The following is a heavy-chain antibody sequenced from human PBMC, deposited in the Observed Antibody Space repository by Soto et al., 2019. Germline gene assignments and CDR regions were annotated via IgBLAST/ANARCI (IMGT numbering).Heavy chain of an antibody. V-gene: IGHV4-61*01. CDR3: ARVRYSSSSTGNWFDP. CDR1: GGSVSSGSYY. J-gene: IGHJ5*02. D-gene: IGHD6-6*01. CDR2: IYYSGST. Sequence: SETLSLTCTVSGGSVSSGSYYWSWIRQSPGKGLEWIGYIYYSGSTNYNPSLKSRVTISVDTSKNQFSLKLSSVTAADTAVYYCARVRYSSSSTGNWFDPWGQGTLVTVSS.